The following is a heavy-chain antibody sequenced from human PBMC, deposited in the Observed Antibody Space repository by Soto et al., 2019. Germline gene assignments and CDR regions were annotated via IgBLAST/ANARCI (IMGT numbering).Heavy chain of an antibody. D-gene: IGHD2-21*01. J-gene: IGHJ4*02. V-gene: IGHV3-11*06. CDR1: GFPFSDYY. CDR3: TRGGGGGLFER. Sequence: PGGSLRLSCATSGFPFSDYYMSWIRQAPGKGLEWLSHISPKSTYRNYADSVKGRFTISRDNTKSSLFLQMNSLGVEDTAVYYCTRGGGGGLFERWGQGVLVTVAS. CDR2: ISPKSTYR.